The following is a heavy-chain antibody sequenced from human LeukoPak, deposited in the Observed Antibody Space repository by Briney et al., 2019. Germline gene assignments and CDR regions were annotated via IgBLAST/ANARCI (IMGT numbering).Heavy chain of an antibody. CDR3: SLEWLH. CDR2: INQSGTT. V-gene: IGHV4-34*01. J-gene: IGHJ4*02. CDR1: GGSVSDYY. D-gene: IGHD3-3*01. Sequence: SETLSLTCAVYGGSVSDYYWTWIRQPPGKGLEWIGEINQSGTTYYNTSLKSRVTISPNTSKNQVSLKLTSVTAADTAVYYCSLEWLHWGQGTLVTVSS.